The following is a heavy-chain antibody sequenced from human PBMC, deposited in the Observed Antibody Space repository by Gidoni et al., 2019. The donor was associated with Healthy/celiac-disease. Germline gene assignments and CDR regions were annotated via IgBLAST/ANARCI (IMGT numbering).Heavy chain of an antibody. Sequence: GGSTYYADSVKGRFTISRDNSKNTLYLQMNSLRAEDTAVYYCAKVITNWLGPNFDYWGQGTLVTVSS. V-gene: IGHV3-23*01. CDR2: GGST. CDR3: AKVITNWLGPNFDY. D-gene: IGHD1-1*01. J-gene: IGHJ4*02.